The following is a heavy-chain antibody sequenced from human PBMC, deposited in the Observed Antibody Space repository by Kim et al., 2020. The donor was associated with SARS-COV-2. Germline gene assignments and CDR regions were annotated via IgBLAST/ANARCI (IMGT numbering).Heavy chain of an antibody. V-gene: IGHV3-23*01. J-gene: IGHJ4*02. D-gene: IGHD4-17*01. Sequence: YADSVKGRFTISRDNSKNTLYLQMNSLRAEDTAVYYCAKDKGGDTWAVDYWGQGTLVTVSS. CDR3: AKDKGGDTWAVDY.